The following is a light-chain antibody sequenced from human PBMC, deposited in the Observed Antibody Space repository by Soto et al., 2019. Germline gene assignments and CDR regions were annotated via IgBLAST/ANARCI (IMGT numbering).Light chain of an antibody. J-gene: IGLJ1*01. CDR3: SSFTRSNSYV. CDR1: SSDVGAYNY. V-gene: IGLV2-14*03. CDR2: DVS. Sequence: QSALTQPASVSGSPGQSITISCTGTSSDVGAYNYVSWYQRHPGKVPKLMIYDVSDRPSGVSNRFSGSKSGNTASLTISGLQAEDEADYYCSSFTRSNSYVFGTGTKLTVL.